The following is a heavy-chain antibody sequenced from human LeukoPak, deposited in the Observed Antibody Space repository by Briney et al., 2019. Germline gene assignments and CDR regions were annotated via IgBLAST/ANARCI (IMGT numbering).Heavy chain of an antibody. D-gene: IGHD6-19*01. Sequence: SETLSLTCTVSGGSISSGYYWGWIRPPPGKGLEWIGSIYHSGSTYYNPSLKSRVTISVDTSKNQFSLKLSSVTAADTAVYYCARDGQWLLFDYWGQGTLVTVSS. CDR2: IYHSGST. CDR3: ARDGQWLLFDY. V-gene: IGHV4-38-2*02. CDR1: GGSISSGYY. J-gene: IGHJ4*02.